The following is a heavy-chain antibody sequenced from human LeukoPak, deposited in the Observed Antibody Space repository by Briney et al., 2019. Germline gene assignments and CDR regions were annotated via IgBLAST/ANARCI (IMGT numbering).Heavy chain of an antibody. CDR3: AREGGPYCGGDCYHYYFDY. CDR1: GFTFSSYA. D-gene: IGHD2-21*02. V-gene: IGHV3-23*01. Sequence: GGSLGLSCAASGFTFSSYAMSWVRQAPGKGLEWVSAISGSGGSTYYADSVKGRFTISRDNSKNSLYLQMNSLRAEDTAVYYCAREGGPYCGGDCYHYYFDYWGQGTLVTVSS. J-gene: IGHJ4*02. CDR2: ISGSGGST.